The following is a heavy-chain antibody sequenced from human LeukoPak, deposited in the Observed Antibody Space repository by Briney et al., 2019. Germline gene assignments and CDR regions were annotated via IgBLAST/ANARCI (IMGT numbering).Heavy chain of an antibody. CDR3: AREQDAMMPFVDY. V-gene: IGHV3-21*01. CDR1: GFTVSSLA. Sequence: GGSLRLSCAASGFTVSSLAMHWVRQAPGKGLEWVSAISAIDDSTHYADSVKGRFTISRDNAKNSLYLQMNSLRAEDTAVYYCAREQDAMMPFVDYWGQGTLVTVSS. D-gene: IGHD3-22*01. J-gene: IGHJ4*02. CDR2: ISAIDDST.